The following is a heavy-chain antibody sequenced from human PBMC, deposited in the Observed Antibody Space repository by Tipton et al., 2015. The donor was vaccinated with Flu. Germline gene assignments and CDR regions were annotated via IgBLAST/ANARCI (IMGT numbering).Heavy chain of an antibody. Sequence: TLSLTCVVSGYSISNGFYWGWIRQAPGRGLEWVGSVYHTGTTYYNPSLKSRVIMSVDRSNNQFSLHLTSVTAADTAVYYCARRDYSNYVSVPKNWFDSWGQGILVTVSS. D-gene: IGHD4-11*01. J-gene: IGHJ5*01. V-gene: IGHV4-38-2*01. CDR2: VYHTGTT. CDR1: GYSISNGFY. CDR3: ARRDYSNYVSVPKNWFDS.